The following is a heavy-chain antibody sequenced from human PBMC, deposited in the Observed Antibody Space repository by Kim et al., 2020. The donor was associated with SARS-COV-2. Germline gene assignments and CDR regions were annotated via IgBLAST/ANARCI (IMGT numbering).Heavy chain of an antibody. Sequence: RAGGGLESIGGSFFTGRTKYNPALKGGVSVAIDRAKNQCSLKVRSVTAAGTAVYYCARERKGYDWWRAFDIWGQGSMVTVSS. CDR3: ARERKGYDWWRAFDI. CDR2: SFFTGRT. J-gene: IGHJ3*02. V-gene: IGHV4-4*07. D-gene: IGHD3-3*01.